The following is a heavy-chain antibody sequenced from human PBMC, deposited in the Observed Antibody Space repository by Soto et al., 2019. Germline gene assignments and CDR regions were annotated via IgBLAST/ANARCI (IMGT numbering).Heavy chain of an antibody. D-gene: IGHD2-15*01. J-gene: IGHJ4*02. Sequence: SETLSLTCTVSGGSISSYYWSWIRQPPGKGLEWIGYIYYSGSTNYNPSLKSRVTISVDTSKNQFSLKLSSVTAADTAVYYCARHGNIVAAQGYYFDYWGQGTLVTVSS. CDR2: IYYSGST. CDR1: GGSISSYY. V-gene: IGHV4-59*08. CDR3: ARHGNIVAAQGYYFDY.